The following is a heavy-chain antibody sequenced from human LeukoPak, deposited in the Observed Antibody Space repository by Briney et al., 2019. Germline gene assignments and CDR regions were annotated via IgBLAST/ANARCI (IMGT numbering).Heavy chain of an antibody. Sequence: AWGSLRLSCAASGFTFTTYGMHWVRQAPGKGLEWVGFIRYDGSNKYYAGSVKGRFTISRDNSKNTLYLQMNSLRAEDAAVYYCSKGGNSNYYYYMDVWGKGTTVTVSS. CDR1: GFTFTTYG. D-gene: IGHD4-23*01. V-gene: IGHV3-30*02. CDR2: IRYDGSNK. J-gene: IGHJ6*03. CDR3: SKGGNSNYYYYMDV.